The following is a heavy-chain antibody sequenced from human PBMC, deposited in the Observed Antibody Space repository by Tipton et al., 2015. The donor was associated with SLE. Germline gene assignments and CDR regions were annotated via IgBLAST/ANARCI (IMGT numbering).Heavy chain of an antibody. CDR2: IYFSGTT. Sequence: GLVKPSQTLSLNCSVSGASITSAGYYWSWMRHHPGKGLEWIGNIYFSGTTYYNPSLRSRVTISADTSKNQFSLKLNSVTAADTAVCYCARQEDSREVRGLSYFDDWSQGTPVTVSS. V-gene: IGHV4-31*03. CDR3: ARQEDSREVRGLSYFDD. J-gene: IGHJ4*02. CDR1: GASITSAGYY. D-gene: IGHD3-10*01.